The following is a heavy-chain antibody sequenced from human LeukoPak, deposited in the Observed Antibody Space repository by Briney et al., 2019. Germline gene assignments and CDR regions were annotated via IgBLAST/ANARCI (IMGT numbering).Heavy chain of an antibody. CDR1: GGSFSGYY. CDR3: ARTLPYSSGWYEAEYYFDH. J-gene: IGHJ4*02. D-gene: IGHD6-19*01. CDR2: INHSGST. Sequence: SETLSLTCAVYGGSFSGYYWSWIRQPPGKGLEWIGEINHSGSTNYNPSLKSRVTMSVDTSKNQFSLKLSSVTAADTAAYYCARTLPYSSGWYEAEYYFDHWGQGTLVTVSS. V-gene: IGHV4-34*01.